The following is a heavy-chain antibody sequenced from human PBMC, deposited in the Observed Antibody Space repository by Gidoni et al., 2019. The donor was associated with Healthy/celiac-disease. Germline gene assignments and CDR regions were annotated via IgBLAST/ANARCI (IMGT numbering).Heavy chain of an antibody. V-gene: IGHV2-70*04. D-gene: IGHD3-3*01. CDR2: IDWDDDK. CDR1: GFSLSTSGMR. J-gene: IGHJ4*02. CDR3: ARTTDFSPDY. Sequence: QLTLKESGPALVKPTQTLTLTCTFSGFSLSTSGMRVRWIRQPPGKALEWLARIDWDDDKFYSTPLKTRLTISKDTSKNQVVLTMTNMDPVDTATYYCARTTDFSPDYWGQGTLVTVSS.